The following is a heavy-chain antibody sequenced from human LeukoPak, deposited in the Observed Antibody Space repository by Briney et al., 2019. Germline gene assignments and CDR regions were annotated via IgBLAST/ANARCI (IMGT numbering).Heavy chain of an antibody. J-gene: IGHJ5*02. Sequence: PGGSLRLSCAASGFTFDDYAMHWVRQAPGKGLEWVSGINWNSGSIGYADSVKGRFTISRDNAKNSLYLQMNSLRAEDTALYYCAKAPTLVSWFDPWGQGTLVTVSS. CDR2: INWNSGSI. CDR1: GFTFDDYA. D-gene: IGHD3-9*01. CDR3: AKAPTLVSWFDP. V-gene: IGHV3-9*01.